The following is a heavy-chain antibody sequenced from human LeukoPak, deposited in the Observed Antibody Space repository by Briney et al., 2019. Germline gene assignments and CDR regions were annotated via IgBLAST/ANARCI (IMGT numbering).Heavy chain of an antibody. V-gene: IGHV1-18*01. CDR3: ARVLNWNYEYYFDY. CDR2: ISAYNGNT. CDR1: GYTFTSYG. J-gene: IGHJ4*02. D-gene: IGHD1-7*01. Sequence: GASVKVSCKASGYTFTSYGISWVRQAPGQGLEWMGWISAYNGNTNYAQKLQGRVTMTTDTSTSTAYMELRSLRSDDTAVYYCARVLNWNYEYYFDYWGQGTLVTVSS.